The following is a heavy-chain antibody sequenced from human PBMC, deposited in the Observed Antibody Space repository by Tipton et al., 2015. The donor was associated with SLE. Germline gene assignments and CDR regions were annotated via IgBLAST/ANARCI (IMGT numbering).Heavy chain of an antibody. CDR2: IYYSGST. J-gene: IGHJ4*02. Sequence: LRLSCTVSGGSISSYYWSWIRQPPGKGLEWIGYIYYSGSTNYNPSLKSRVTISVDTSKNQFSLKLSSVTAADTAVYYCARGVLYQGRYFDYWGQGTLVTVSS. CDR3: ARGVLYQGRYFDY. V-gene: IGHV4-59*12. CDR1: GGSISSYY. D-gene: IGHD2-2*01.